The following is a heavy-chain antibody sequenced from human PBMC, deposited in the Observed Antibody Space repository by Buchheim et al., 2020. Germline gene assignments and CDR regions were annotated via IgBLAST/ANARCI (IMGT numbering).Heavy chain of an antibody. J-gene: IGHJ6*02. Sequence: QVQLVQSGAEVKKPGSSVKVSCKASGGTFSSYTISWVRQAPGQGLEWMGRIIPILGIANYAQKFQGRVTITADKSTSTAYMELSSLRSEDTAVYYCATRLRSQGPYSQDYYYYGMDVWGQGTT. CDR3: ATRLRSQGPYSQDYYYYGMDV. CDR1: GGTFSSYT. V-gene: IGHV1-69*02. CDR2: IIPILGIA. D-gene: IGHD5-12*01.